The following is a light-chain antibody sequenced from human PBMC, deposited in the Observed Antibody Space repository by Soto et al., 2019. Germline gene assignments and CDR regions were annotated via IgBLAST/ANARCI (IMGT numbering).Light chain of an antibody. CDR2: DVS. J-gene: IGLJ2*01. Sequence: QSALTQPASVSGSPGQSITISCTGTSSDVGRYNYVSWYQQHPGKAPKLMIYDVSNRPSGVSNRFSGSKSGNTASLTISGLQAEDEADYYCSSYTSSSSVVFGGGTMLTVL. CDR3: SSYTSSSSVV. V-gene: IGLV2-14*01. CDR1: SSDVGRYNY.